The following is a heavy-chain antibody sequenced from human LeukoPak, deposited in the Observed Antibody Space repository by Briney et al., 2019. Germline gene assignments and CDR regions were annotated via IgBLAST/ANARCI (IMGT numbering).Heavy chain of an antibody. CDR1: GYTLTELS. V-gene: IGHV1-24*01. Sequence: ASAKVSCKVSGYTLTELSMHWVRQAPGKGLEWMGGLDPEDGETIYAQKFQGRVTMTEDTSTDTAYMELSSLRSEDTAVYYCATDLMIVATTPNQYFDNWGQGTLVTVSS. CDR3: ATDLMIVATTPNQYFDN. J-gene: IGHJ4*02. D-gene: IGHD5-12*01. CDR2: LDPEDGET.